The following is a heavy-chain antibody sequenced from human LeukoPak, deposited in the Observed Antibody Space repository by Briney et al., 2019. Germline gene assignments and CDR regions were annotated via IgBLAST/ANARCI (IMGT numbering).Heavy chain of an antibody. D-gene: IGHD2-2*01. J-gene: IGHJ4*02. CDR3: AKEVPDIVVVPAGGY. CDR1: GFSFSTYG. Sequence: TGGSLRLSCAASGFSFSTYGMNWVRQAPGKGLEWVAVISYDGSNKYYADSVKSRFTISRENSKNTLYLQKNRLRAEDTAVYYCAKEVPDIVVVPAGGYWGQGTLVTVSS. CDR2: ISYDGSNK. V-gene: IGHV3-30*19.